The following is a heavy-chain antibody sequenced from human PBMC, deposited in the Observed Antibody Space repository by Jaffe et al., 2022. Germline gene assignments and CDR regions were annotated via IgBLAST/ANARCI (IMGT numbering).Heavy chain of an antibody. Sequence: QVQLQESGPGLVKPSETLSLTCTVSGGSISSYYWSWIRQPPGKGLEWIGYIYYSGSTNYNPSLKSRVTISVDTSKNQFSLKLSSVTAADTAVYYCARARYYYDSSGYSILIDYWGQGTLVTVSS. CDR1: GGSISSYY. D-gene: IGHD3-22*01. V-gene: IGHV4-59*01. CDR2: IYYSGST. J-gene: IGHJ4*02. CDR3: ARARYYYDSSGYSILIDY.